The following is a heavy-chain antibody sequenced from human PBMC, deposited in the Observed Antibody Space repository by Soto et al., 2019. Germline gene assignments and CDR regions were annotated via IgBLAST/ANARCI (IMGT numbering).Heavy chain of an antibody. J-gene: IGHJ4*02. V-gene: IGHV5-51*01. CDR2: IYPSDSRT. D-gene: IGHD2-8*01. CDR3: ARLRDCSNGICYRLDY. Sequence: PGESLKISCESSGYTFANYWIGWVRQVPGKGLEWVAIIYPSDSRTIYSPSFQGQVTISADKSISTAYLQWTSLKASDTAMYYCARLRDCSNGICYRLDYWGQGTLVTVSS. CDR1: GYTFANYW.